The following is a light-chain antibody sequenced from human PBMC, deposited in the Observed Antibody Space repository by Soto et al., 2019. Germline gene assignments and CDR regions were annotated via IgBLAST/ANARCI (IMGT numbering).Light chain of an antibody. CDR2: EVS. CDR1: SSDVGSYNF. CDR3: SSYTTSSNYV. Sequence: LTQPASVSGSPGQSITISCTGTSSDVGSYNFVSWYQQLPGKAPKLMIYEVSNRPSGVSNRFSGSKSGNTASLTISGXQAEDEADYYCSSYTTSSNYVFGSGTKVTV. J-gene: IGLJ1*01. V-gene: IGLV2-14*01.